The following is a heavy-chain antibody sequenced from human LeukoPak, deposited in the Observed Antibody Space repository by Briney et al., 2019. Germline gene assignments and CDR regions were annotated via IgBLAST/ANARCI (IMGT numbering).Heavy chain of an antibody. CDR2: IYTSGST. CDR3: ARARPYYYDSSGYYLQYYFDY. J-gene: IGHJ4*02. CDR1: GGSISSYY. V-gene: IGHV4-4*07. D-gene: IGHD3-22*01. Sequence: SETLSLTCTVSGGSISSYYWSWIRQPAGKGLEWIGRIYTSGSTNYNPSLKSRVTISVDTSKNQFSLKLSSVTAADTAVYYCARARPYYYDSSGYYLQYYFDYWGQGTLVTVSS.